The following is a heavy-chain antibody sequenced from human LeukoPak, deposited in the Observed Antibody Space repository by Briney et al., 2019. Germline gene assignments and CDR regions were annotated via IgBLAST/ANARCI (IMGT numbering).Heavy chain of an antibody. CDR3: AGARGATYFDY. V-gene: IGHV5-51*01. Sequence: GESLKVSCKASGYIFANYWIGWVRQMPGKGLEWMGIIFPGDSDTRYSPSFQGQVTISVDKSINTAYLQWRSLKAADTAMYYCAGARGATYFDYWGQGTLVSVSS. CDR2: IFPGDSDT. D-gene: IGHD1-26*01. CDR1: GYIFANYW. J-gene: IGHJ4*02.